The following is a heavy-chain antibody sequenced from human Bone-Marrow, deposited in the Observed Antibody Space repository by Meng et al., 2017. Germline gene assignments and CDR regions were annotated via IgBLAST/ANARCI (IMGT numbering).Heavy chain of an antibody. CDR3: ARLLWQQLVLAFDI. CDR1: GYSFTSYW. Sequence: GESLKISCKGSGYSFTSYWIGWVRQMPGKGLEWMGIIYPGDSDTRYSPSFQGQVTISADKSISTAYLQARSLKASDTAMYNCARLLWQQLVLAFDIWGQGTMVTVSS. V-gene: IGHV5-51*01. D-gene: IGHD6-13*01. CDR2: IYPGDSDT. J-gene: IGHJ3*02.